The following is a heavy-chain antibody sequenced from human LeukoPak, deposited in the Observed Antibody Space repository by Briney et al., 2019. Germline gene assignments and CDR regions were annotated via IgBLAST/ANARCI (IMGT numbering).Heavy chain of an antibody. J-gene: IGHJ4*02. D-gene: IGHD2-15*01. CDR1: EFTFSRYA. CDR2: ISGSGGST. CDR3: ARRTNGYCSGGSCYRFFDY. V-gene: IGHV3-23*01. Sequence: GGSLRLSCEASEFTFSRYAMSWVRQAPGKGLEWVSAISGSGGSTYYADSVKGRFTISRDNSKNTLYLQMNSLRAEDTAVYYCARRTNGYCSGGSCYRFFDYWGQGTLATVSS.